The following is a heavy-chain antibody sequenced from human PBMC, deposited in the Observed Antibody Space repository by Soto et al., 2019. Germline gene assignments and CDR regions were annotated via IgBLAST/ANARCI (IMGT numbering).Heavy chain of an antibody. Sequence: SETLSLTCTVSGASISSSGYYWGWIRQPPGKGLGWIGSVYNSGNPYYNPSLKSRVTISVDASKNQFSVRLSSVTAADTAVYYCARHPAGTMGLDYWGQGTLVTVSS. CDR1: GASISSSGYY. D-gene: IGHD3-10*01. V-gene: IGHV4-39*01. CDR3: ARHPAGTMGLDY. J-gene: IGHJ4*02. CDR2: VYNSGNP.